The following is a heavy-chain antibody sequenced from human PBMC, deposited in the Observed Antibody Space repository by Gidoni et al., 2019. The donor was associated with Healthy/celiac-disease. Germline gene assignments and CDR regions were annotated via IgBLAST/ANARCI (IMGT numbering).Heavy chain of an antibody. D-gene: IGHD5-12*01. Sequence: QVQLQESGPGLVKPSETLSLTCTVSGGSISSYYWSWIRQPPGKGLEWIGYIYYSGSTNYNPSLKSRVTISVDTSKNQFSLKLSSVTAADTAVYYCARTTRDGYNSHYFDYWGQGTLVTVSS. CDR2: IYYSGST. J-gene: IGHJ4*02. V-gene: IGHV4-59*01. CDR1: GGSISSYY. CDR3: ARTTRDGYNSHYFDY.